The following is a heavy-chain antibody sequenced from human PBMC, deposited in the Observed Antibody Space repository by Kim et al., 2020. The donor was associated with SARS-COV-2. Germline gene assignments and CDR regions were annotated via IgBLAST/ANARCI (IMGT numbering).Heavy chain of an antibody. J-gene: IGHJ3*02. Sequence: GGSLRLSCAASGFTFSSYAMSWVRQAPGKGLEWVSAISGSGGSTYYADSVKGRFTISRDNSKNTLYLQMNSLRAEDTAVYYCAKDLRGYYDSSGVNPDAFDIWGQGTMVTVSS. CDR3: AKDLRGYYDSSGVNPDAFDI. D-gene: IGHD3-22*01. V-gene: IGHV3-23*01. CDR2: ISGSGGST. CDR1: GFTFSSYA.